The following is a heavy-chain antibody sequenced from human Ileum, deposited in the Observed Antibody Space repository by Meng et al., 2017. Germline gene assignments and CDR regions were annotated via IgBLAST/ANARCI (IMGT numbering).Heavy chain of an antibody. J-gene: IGHJ4*02. D-gene: IGHD5-12*01. Sequence: QLLEAGGGWVQRGESLRLPCAASGFILSRFAMSWVRLAPGEGLECVSGISGSGGNTYNADSVKGRFTISRDNTKNTLYLQMNSLRAEDTAVYYCAKGRGYSGYDPSDYWGQGTLVTVSS. CDR3: AKGRGYSGYDPSDY. CDR1: GFILSRFA. V-gene: IGHV3-23*01. CDR2: ISGSGGNT.